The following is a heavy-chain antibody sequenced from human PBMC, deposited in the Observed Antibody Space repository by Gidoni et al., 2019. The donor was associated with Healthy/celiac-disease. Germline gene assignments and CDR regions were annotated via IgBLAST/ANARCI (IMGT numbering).Heavy chain of an antibody. Sequence: AASGFTFSSYEMNWVRQAPGKGLEWVSYISSSGSTIYYADSVKGRFTISRDNAKNSLYLQMNSRRAEDTAVYYCAREVQGPMVRGVLNWFDPWGQGTLVTVSS. CDR3: AREVQGPMVRGVLNWFDP. D-gene: IGHD3-10*01. CDR1: GFTFSSYE. CDR2: ISSSGSTI. J-gene: IGHJ5*02. V-gene: IGHV3-48*03.